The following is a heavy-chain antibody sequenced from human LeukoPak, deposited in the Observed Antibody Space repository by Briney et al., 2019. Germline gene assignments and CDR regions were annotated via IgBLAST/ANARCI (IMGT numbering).Heavy chain of an antibody. CDR2: IYYSGST. CDR1: GGSVSSGSYY. V-gene: IGHV4-61*01. D-gene: IGHD2/OR15-2a*01. J-gene: IGHJ4*02. Sequence: SETLSLTCTVSGGSVSSGSYYWCWIRQPPGKGLEWIGYIYYSGSTNYNPSLKSRVTISVDTSKNQFSLKLSSVTAADTAVYYCARGNITVCVRYLGGRETLVTVSS. CDR3: ARGNITVCVRYL.